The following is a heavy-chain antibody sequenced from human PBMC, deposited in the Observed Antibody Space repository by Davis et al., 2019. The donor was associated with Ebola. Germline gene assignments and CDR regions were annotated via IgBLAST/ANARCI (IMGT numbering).Heavy chain of an antibody. V-gene: IGHV3-15*05. Sequence: GESLKISCEASGFTFGDSWMTWVRQAPGTGLEWIGRIKNEPHGGTTDFAAPVKGRFTISRDDSKITLFLDIIRLKTDDTAVYYCTTTDPIFDAFDLWGQGTLVTVSS. CDR1: GFTFGDSW. CDR2: IKNEPHGGTT. J-gene: IGHJ3*01. CDR3: TTTDPIFDAFDL.